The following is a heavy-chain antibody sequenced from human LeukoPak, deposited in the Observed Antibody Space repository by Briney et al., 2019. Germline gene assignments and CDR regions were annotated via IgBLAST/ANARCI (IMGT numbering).Heavy chain of an antibody. Sequence: SVKVSCKASGGTFSSYAISWVRQAPGQGLEWMGGIIPIFGTANYAQKFQGRVTITTDESTSTAYMELSSLRSEDTAVYYRATWRYGSGSYPFDYWGQGTLVTVSS. D-gene: IGHD3-10*01. V-gene: IGHV1-69*05. CDR2: IIPIFGTA. CDR1: GGTFSSYA. CDR3: ATWRYGSGSYPFDY. J-gene: IGHJ4*02.